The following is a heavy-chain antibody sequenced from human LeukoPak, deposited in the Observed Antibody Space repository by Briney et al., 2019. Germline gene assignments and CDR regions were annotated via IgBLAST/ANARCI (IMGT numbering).Heavy chain of an antibody. J-gene: IGHJ4*02. D-gene: IGHD5-18*01. CDR2: IYPGDSQT. V-gene: IGHV5-51*01. Sequence: GESLKLSCKGSGYSFTNYWIGWVRQMPGRGLEWMGIIYPGDSQTRYNPSFQGQVTISADKSISTAYLQWSSLKASDTAMYYCARRSYTASYYFDYWGQGTLVTVSS. CDR1: GYSFTNYW. CDR3: ARRSYTASYYFDY.